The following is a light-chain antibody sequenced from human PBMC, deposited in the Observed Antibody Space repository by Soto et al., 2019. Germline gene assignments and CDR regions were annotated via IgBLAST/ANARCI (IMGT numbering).Light chain of an antibody. V-gene: IGKV3-20*01. CDR1: QSISSD. J-gene: IGKJ1*01. CDR2: GAS. CDR3: QQYDSSPLT. Sequence: EIVMTQSPSTLSVSPGERATLSCRASQSISSDVAWYQQKPGQAPRLLIYGASSRATGIPDRFGGFGSGTDFTLTITRLEPEDFAVYFCQQYDSSPLTFGQGTKVDIK.